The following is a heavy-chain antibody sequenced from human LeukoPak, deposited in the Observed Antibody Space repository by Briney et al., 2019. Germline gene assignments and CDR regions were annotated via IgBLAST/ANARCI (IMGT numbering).Heavy chain of an antibody. CDR2: IKQDGSEK. V-gene: IGHV3-7*01. CDR1: GFSFRSYW. J-gene: IGHJ5*02. Sequence: GGSLRLSCAATGFSFRSYWMNWVRQAPGKGLEWLAIIKQDGSEKHYKGSVEGRYTISRDNAKNSLHLQMNSLRAEDTAVYYCAGGSGYLITSWGQGTLVTVSS. D-gene: IGHD3-9*01. CDR3: AGGSGYLITS.